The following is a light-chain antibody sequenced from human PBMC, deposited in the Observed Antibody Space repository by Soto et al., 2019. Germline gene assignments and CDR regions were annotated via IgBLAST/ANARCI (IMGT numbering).Light chain of an antibody. CDR2: AS. Sequence: EIVLTQSPGTLSLSPGVRANLSCRDSQSVSDSYLAWYQQEPGQAPRLLIYASSRATGIPDRFSGSGSGTDFTLTISRLEPEDFAVYYCQHYGTSALFGPGTKVDIK. CDR3: QHYGTSAL. V-gene: IGKV3-20*01. J-gene: IGKJ3*01. CDR1: QSVSDSY.